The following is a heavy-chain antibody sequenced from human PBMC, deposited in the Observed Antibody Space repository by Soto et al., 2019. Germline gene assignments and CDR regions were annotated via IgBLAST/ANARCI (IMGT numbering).Heavy chain of an antibody. D-gene: IGHD3-9*01. CDR3: ARDMIGDILPTYYKVYYYAMDV. CDR2: IFPDDSDI. CDR1: GDNFGNFW. Sequence: GESLKISCTGFGDNFGNFWIGWVRQMPGKGLEWMAIIFPDDSDIRYSPSFEGQVTISADKSLDTAYLQMNSLRAEDTALYYCARDMIGDILPTYYKVYYYAMDVWGQGTTVTVSS. V-gene: IGHV5-51*01. J-gene: IGHJ6*02.